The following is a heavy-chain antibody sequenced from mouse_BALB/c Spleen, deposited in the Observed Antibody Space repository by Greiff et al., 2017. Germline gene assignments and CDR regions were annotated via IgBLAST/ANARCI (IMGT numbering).Heavy chain of an antibody. Sequence: EVQRVESGGDLVKPGGSLKLSCAASGFTFSSYGMSWVRQTPDKRLEWVATISSGGSYTYYPDSVKGRFSISRDNAKNTLYLQMSSLKSEDTAMYYCARHGGYYVDAMDYWGQGTSVTVSS. CDR2: ISSGGSYT. CDR1: GFTFSSYG. J-gene: IGHJ4*01. D-gene: IGHD2-3*01. V-gene: IGHV5-6*01. CDR3: ARHGGYYVDAMDY.